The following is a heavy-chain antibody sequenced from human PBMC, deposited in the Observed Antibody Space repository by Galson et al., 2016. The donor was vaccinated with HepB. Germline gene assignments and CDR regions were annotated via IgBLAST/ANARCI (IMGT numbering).Heavy chain of an antibody. J-gene: IGHJ6*02. CDR3: AAALDDYYYGMDV. CDR2: INPRSSNT. Sequence: SVKVSCKASGGTFSSYAISWVRQAPGQGLEWMGIINPRSSNTNYAQKFQGRVTMTRDTSTSTVYMQLSSLRSDDTAVYYCAAALDDYYYGMDVWGQGTTVTVSS. CDR1: GGTFSSYA. D-gene: IGHD6-13*01. V-gene: IGHV1-46*01.